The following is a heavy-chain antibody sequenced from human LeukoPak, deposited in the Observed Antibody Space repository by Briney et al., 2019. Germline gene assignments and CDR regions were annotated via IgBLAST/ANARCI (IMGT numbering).Heavy chain of an antibody. V-gene: IGHV1-69*13. D-gene: IGHD3-22*01. CDR3: ARDYYDGSGYYSNWFDP. CDR2: IIPIFGTG. CDR1: EGTYSSYA. J-gene: IGHJ5*02. Sequence: SVKVSCKASEGTYSSYAISWVRQAPGQGLEWMGGIIPIFGTGNYAQKFQDRVTITADESTSTAYMELSSLRSEDTAVYYCARDYYDGSGYYSNWFDPWGQGTLVTVSS.